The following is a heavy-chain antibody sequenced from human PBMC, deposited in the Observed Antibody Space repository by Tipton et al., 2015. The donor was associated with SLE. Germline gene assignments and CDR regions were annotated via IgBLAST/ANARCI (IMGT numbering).Heavy chain of an antibody. CDR3: AKDQRAGRVFDQ. CDR1: GFTFSSYG. D-gene: IGHD6-6*01. CDR2: IRSDETSK. J-gene: IGHJ4*02. Sequence: SLRLSCAASGFTFSSYGMHWVRQAPGKGLDCVTFIRSDETSKYYADSVKGRFTVSRDNSKNTLYLQMNSLRAEDTAVYYCAKDQRAGRVFDQWGQGTLVTVSS. V-gene: IGHV3-30*02.